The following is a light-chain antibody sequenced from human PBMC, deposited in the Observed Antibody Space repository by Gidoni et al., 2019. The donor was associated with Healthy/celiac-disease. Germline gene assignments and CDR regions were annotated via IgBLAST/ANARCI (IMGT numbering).Light chain of an antibody. CDR1: SSNIGAGYD. Sequence: QSVLTQPPSVSGAPGQRVTISCTGSSSNIGAGYDVHWYQQLPGTAPKLLIYGTSNRPSGVPDRFSGSKSGTSASLANTGLQAEDEADYYCQSYDSSLSAFYVFGTGTKVTVL. CDR3: QSYDSSLSAFYV. V-gene: IGLV1-40*01. J-gene: IGLJ1*01. CDR2: GTS.